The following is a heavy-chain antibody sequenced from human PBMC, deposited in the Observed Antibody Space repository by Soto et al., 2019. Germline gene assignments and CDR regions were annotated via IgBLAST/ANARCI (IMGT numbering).Heavy chain of an antibody. CDR3: ARHLQQWLVPYYFDY. CDR1: GGSISSSSYY. CDR2: IYYSGST. J-gene: IGHJ4*02. Sequence: QLQLQESGPGLVKPSETLSLTCTVSGGSISSSSYYWGWIRQPPGKGLEWIGSIYYSGSTYYNPSLKSRVTISVDTSKNQFSLKLSSVTAADTAVYYCARHLQQWLVPYYFDYWGQGTLVTVSS. D-gene: IGHD6-19*01. V-gene: IGHV4-39*01.